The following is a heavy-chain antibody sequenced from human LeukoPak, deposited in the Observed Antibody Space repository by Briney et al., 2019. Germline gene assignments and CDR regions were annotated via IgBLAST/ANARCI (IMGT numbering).Heavy chain of an antibody. CDR2: ISAYNGNT. CDR1: GYTFTSYG. CDR3: ARDPYYDFWSGYEGYFDY. Sequence: ASVKVSCKASGYTFTSYGISWVRQAPGQGLEWMEWISAYNGNTNYAQKLQGRVTMTTDTSTSTAYMELRSLRSDDTAVYYCARDPYYDFWSGYEGYFDYWGQGTLVTVSS. V-gene: IGHV1-18*01. D-gene: IGHD3-3*01. J-gene: IGHJ4*02.